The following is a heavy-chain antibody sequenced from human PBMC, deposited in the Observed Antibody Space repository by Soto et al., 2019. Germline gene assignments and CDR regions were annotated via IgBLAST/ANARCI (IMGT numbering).Heavy chain of an antibody. CDR3: ARDMDYGGNWWYYYAREG. J-gene: IGHJ1*01. V-gene: IGHV3-21*01. CDR1: AFQHSSCS. Sequence: EVSGSLSCPASAFQHSSCSMNLDRPAPGKGLEWVSSISSSSSYIYYADSVKGRFTISRDNAKNSLYLQMNSLRGEDTAVYYCARDMDYGGNWWYYYAREGWGQRTPVTVS. D-gene: IGHD4-17*01. CDR2: ISSSSSYI.